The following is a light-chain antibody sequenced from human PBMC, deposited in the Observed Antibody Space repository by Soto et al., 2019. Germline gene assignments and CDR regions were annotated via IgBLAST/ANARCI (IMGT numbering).Light chain of an antibody. Sequence: QSALTQPASGSGSPGQSITISCTGTSSDFGSYNLVSWYQQHPGKAPKLMIYEGSKRPSGVSNRFSGSKSGNTASLTISGLQAEDEADYYCCSYAGSSTVFGGGTKLTVL. CDR1: SSDFGSYNL. CDR3: CSYAGSSTV. CDR2: EGS. J-gene: IGLJ2*01. V-gene: IGLV2-23*01.